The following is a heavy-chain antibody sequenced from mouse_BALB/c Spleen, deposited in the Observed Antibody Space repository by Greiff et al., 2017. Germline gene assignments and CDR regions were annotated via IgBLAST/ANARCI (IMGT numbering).Heavy chain of an antibody. CDR1: GFSLTSYG. CDR3: AGAYYGNYDYYYAMDY. V-gene: IGHV2-9*02. Sequence: QVQLQQSGPGLVAPSQSLSITCTVSGFSLTSYGVHWVRQPPGKGLEWLGVIWTGGSTNYNSALMSRLSISKDNSKSQVFLKMNNLQTDDTAMYYCAGAYYGNYDYYYAMDYWGQGISVTVSS. CDR2: IWTGGST. J-gene: IGHJ4*01. D-gene: IGHD2-10*01.